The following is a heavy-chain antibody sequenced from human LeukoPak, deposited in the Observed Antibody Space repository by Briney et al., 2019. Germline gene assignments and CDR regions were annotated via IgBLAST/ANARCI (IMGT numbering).Heavy chain of an antibody. D-gene: IGHD3-16*01. V-gene: IGHV3-69-1*01. CDR2: INSDSSIM. CDR3: IRDLFDDYSLDY. Sequence: GGSLRLSCAASGFTVSDNYMSWVRQAPGKGLEWVSSINSDSSIMYYAESVKGRFTISRDNARNSLYLQMNSLRAEDTAVYYCIRDLFDDYSLDYWGQGALVTVSS. J-gene: IGHJ4*02. CDR1: GFTVSDNY.